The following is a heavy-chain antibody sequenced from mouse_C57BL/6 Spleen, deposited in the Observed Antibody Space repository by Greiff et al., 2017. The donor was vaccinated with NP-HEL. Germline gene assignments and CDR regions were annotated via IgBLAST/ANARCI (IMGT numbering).Heavy chain of an antibody. Sequence: QVQLKQSGAELVRPGASVTLSCKASGYTFTDYEMHWVKQTPVHGLEWIGAIDPETGGTAYNQKFKGKAILTADKSSSTAYMELRSLTSEASAVYYCTREMNYDDGLYYYAMDYWGQGTSVTVSS. J-gene: IGHJ4*01. CDR1: GYTFTDYE. CDR2: IDPETGGT. D-gene: IGHD2-4*01. V-gene: IGHV1-15*01. CDR3: TREMNYDDGLYYYAMDY.